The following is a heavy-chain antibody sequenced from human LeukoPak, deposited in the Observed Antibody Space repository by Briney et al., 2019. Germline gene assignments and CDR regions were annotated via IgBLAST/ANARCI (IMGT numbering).Heavy chain of an antibody. V-gene: IGHV4-59*01. D-gene: IGHD3-22*01. CDR2: LYYSGST. CDR1: GGSISDYY. Sequence: SETLSLTCTVSGGSISDYYWNWIRQPPGKGLEWIGFLYYSGSTNYNPSLKSRVTMSVDASKKHFSLKLSSVTAADTAVYYCANIRHYDSLAGAFDIWGQGTMVTVSS. CDR3: ANIRHYDSLAGAFDI. J-gene: IGHJ3*02.